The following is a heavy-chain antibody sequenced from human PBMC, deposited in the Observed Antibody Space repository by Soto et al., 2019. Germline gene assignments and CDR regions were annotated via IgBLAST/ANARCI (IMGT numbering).Heavy chain of an antibody. CDR3: ARETFRSFYSDY. V-gene: IGHV3-74*01. CDR1: GXTFSSYC. D-gene: IGHD3-16*01. Sequence: GSLRLSCTASGXTFSSYCMHWVRQDPGKGLVWVSRIKSDGSSTNYADSVKGRFTISRDNAKNTLYLQMNSIRAEDTAVYYCARETFRSFYSDYWGQGTLGTVSS. CDR2: IKSDGSST. J-gene: IGHJ4*02.